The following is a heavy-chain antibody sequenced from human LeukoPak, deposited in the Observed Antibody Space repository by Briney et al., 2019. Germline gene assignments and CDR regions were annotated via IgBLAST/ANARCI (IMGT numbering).Heavy chain of an antibody. J-gene: IGHJ6*02. Sequence: GGSLRLSCAASGFTFSSYAMSWVRQAPGKGLEWVAVISYDGSNKYYADSVKGRSTISRDNSKNTLYLQMNSLRAEDTAVYYCARATEYSSGWYDYYYGMDVWGQGTTVTVSS. CDR1: GFTFSSYA. V-gene: IGHV3-30*19. CDR3: ARATEYSSGWYDYYYGMDV. CDR2: ISYDGSNK. D-gene: IGHD6-19*01.